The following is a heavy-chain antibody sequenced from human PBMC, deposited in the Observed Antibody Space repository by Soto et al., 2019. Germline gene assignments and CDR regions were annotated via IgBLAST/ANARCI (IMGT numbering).Heavy chain of an antibody. V-gene: IGHV3-21*01. J-gene: IGHJ4*02. CDR1: GFTSSSYS. CDR2: ISSSSSYI. Sequence: GGSLSLSCAASGFTSSSYSMNWVRQAPGKGLEWVSSISSSSSYIYYADSVKGRFTISRDNAKNSLYLQMNSLRAEDTAVYYCARAGYCSGGSCHDYWGQGTLVTVSS. CDR3: ARAGYCSGGSCHDY. D-gene: IGHD2-15*01.